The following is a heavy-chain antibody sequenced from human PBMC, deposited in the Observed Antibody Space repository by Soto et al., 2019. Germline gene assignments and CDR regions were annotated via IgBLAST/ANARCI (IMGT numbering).Heavy chain of an antibody. D-gene: IGHD5-12*01. Sequence: PGGSLRLSCAASGFTFSSYEMNWVRQAPGKGLEWVSYISSSGSTIYYADSVKGRFTISRDNAKNSLYLQMNSLRAEDTAVYYCAPSKGHAIEMATIPPFDYWGQGTLVTVSS. J-gene: IGHJ4*02. CDR1: GFTFSSYE. CDR3: APSKGHAIEMATIPPFDY. V-gene: IGHV3-48*03. CDR2: ISSSGSTI.